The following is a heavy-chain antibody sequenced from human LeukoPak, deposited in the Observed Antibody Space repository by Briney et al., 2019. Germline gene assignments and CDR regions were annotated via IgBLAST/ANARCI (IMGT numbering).Heavy chain of an antibody. V-gene: IGHV1-2*02. J-gene: IGHJ4*02. CDR2: INPNSGGT. D-gene: IGHD4-17*01. CDR1: GYTFTGYY. Sequence: GASVKVSCKASGYTFTGYYMHWVRQAPGQGLEWMGWINPNSGGTNYAQKFQGRVTMTRDTSTSTAYMELRSLRSDDTAVYYCARNDYGTETGYWGQGTLVTVSS. CDR3: ARNDYGTETGY.